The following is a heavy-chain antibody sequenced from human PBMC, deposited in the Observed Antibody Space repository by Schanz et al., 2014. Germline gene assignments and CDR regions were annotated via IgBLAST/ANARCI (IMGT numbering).Heavy chain of an antibody. V-gene: IGHV3-33*08. CDR3: VRDKKGFVAVAGRAPFDY. CDR1: GFTFRSYA. CDR2: IWYDGSNK. D-gene: IGHD6-19*01. J-gene: IGHJ4*02. Sequence: VQLLESGGGLVQPGGSLRLSCIGSGFTFRSYALGWVRQAPGKGLEWVAIIWYDGSNKYYADSVKGRFTISRDNAKNSLYLQVNNLSAEDTAVYYCVRDKKGFVAVAGRAPFDYWGQGTLVTVSS.